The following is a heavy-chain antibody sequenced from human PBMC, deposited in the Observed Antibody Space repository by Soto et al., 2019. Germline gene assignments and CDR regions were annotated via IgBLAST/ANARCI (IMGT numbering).Heavy chain of an antibody. CDR3: AKVRGVLRPFETQYYFDY. CDR2: ISYDGSNK. J-gene: IGHJ4*02. CDR1: GFTFSSYG. V-gene: IGHV3-30*18. Sequence: GGSLRLSCAASGFTFSSYGMHWVRQAPGKGLEWVAVISYDGSNKYYADSVKGRFTISRDNSKNTLYLQMNSLRAEDTAVYYCAKVRGVLRPFETQYYFDYWGQGTLVTVSS. D-gene: IGHD3-3*01.